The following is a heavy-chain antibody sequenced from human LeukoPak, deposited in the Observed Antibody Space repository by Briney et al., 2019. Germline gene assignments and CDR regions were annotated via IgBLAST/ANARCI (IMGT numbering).Heavy chain of an antibody. CDR2: IYHSGST. J-gene: IGHJ6*02. V-gene: IGHV4-30-2*01. D-gene: IGHD5-18*01. Sequence: TSETLSLTRAVSGGSISSGGYSWSWLRQPPGKGLEWIGYIYHSGSTYYNPSLKSRVTISVDRSKNQFSLKLSSVTAADTAVYYCARDTATTLGGMDVWGQGTTVTVSS. CDR3: ARDTATTLGGMDV. CDR1: GGSISSGGYS.